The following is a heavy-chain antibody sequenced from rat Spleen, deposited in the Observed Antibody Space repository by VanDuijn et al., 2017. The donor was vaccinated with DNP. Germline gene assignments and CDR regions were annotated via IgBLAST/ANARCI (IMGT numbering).Heavy chain of an antibody. CDR2: ISTSGSRT. D-gene: IGHD1-6*01. V-gene: IGHV5-46*01. J-gene: IGHJ4*01. Sequence: EVQLVESGGGLVQPGRSMKLSCAASGFTFSSFPMAWVRQAPTKGLEWVATISTSGSRTYYPDSVKGRFTISRDNAKSSLYLQMDSLRSEDTATYYCTTSEAYTTDAWGQGTSVTVSS. CDR1: GFTFSSFP. CDR3: TTSEAYTTDA.